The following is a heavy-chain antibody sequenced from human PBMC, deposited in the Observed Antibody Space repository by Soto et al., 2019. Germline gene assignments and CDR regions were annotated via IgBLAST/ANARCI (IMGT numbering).Heavy chain of an antibody. V-gene: IGHV5-51*03. D-gene: IGHD1-1*01. J-gene: IGHJ3*02. CDR3: ARTAYPGFTGLGASDI. CDR2: VYPGDSDI. CDR1: GYTFASYW. Sequence: EVPLVQSGAEVKKAGESLKISCKGSGYTFASYWIAWVRQMPGKGLEWMGIVYPGDSDIRYSPSFRGQVTISAAKSISTAYLQWSSLKASDTAMYYCARTAYPGFTGLGASDIWGQGTMVTVSS.